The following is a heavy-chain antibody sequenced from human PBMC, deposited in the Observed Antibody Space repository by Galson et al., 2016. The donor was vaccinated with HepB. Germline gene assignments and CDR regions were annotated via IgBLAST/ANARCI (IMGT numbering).Heavy chain of an antibody. J-gene: IGHJ4*02. CDR1: GFTVSSNY. CDR3: AKVETTAFLPFDF. Sequence: SLRLSCAASGFTVSSNYMSWVRQAPGKGLEWVSGISGSGGTTFYADSVKGRFTISRDNSKNTLFLQMDSLRAEDSAIYFCAKVETTAFLPFDFWGQGTLVTVSS. CDR2: ISGSGGTT. V-gene: IGHV3-23*01. D-gene: IGHD5-18*01.